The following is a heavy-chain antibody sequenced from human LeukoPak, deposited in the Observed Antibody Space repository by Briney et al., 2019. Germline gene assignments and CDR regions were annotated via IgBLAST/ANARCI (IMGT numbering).Heavy chain of an antibody. CDR3: ARGFKGLVVVAATFDY. V-gene: IGHV1-8*01. CDR1: GYTFTSYD. CDR2: MNPNSGNT. J-gene: IGHJ4*02. D-gene: IGHD2-15*01. Sequence: GSVKVSCKASGYTFTSYDINWVRQATGQGLEWMGWMNPNSGNTGYAQKFQGRVTMTRNTSISTAYMELSSLRSEDTAVYYCARGFKGLVVVAATFDYWGQGTLVTVSS.